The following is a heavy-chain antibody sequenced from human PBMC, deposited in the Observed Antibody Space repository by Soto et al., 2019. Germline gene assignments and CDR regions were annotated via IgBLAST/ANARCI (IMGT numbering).Heavy chain of an antibody. J-gene: IGHJ4*02. CDR2: IYHSGNT. CDR3: ARARIIVSGTIVDY. Sequence: PSETLSLTCAVSGFSMSGGYYCGLFRQPPGKWLEWIGTIYHSGNTYYSPSLTSRVTISVDTSKNHFSLQLRSVTAADTAVYYCARARIIVSGTIVDYWGQGTLVTVS. CDR1: GFSMSGGYY. D-gene: IGHD1-7*01. V-gene: IGHV4-38-2*01.